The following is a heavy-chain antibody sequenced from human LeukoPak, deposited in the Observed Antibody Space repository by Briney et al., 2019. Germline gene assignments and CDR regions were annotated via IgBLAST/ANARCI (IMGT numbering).Heavy chain of an antibody. J-gene: IGHJ4*02. D-gene: IGHD3-10*01. CDR2: IKQDGREK. CDR1: GFTFSSYA. CDR3: ARAKPKNMVRGLIMRRESRYYFDY. Sequence: GGSLRLSCAASGFTFSSYAMNWVGQAPGKGGEGGADIKQDGREKYYVDSVKGGFTIYRDNDKNTLYMQINSLRAEDTAVYYCARAKPKNMVRGLIMRRESRYYFDYWGQGTLLTVSS. V-gene: IGHV3-7*03.